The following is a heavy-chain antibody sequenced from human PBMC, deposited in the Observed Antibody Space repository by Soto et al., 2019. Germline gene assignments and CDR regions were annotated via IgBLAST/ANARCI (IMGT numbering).Heavy chain of an antibody. J-gene: IGHJ5*02. CDR2: IIPIFGTA. D-gene: IGHD3-22*01. CDR3: ARPIHYYYDSSGPSAWYDP. CDR1: GGTFSSYA. V-gene: IGHV1-69*13. Sequence: SVKVSCKASGGTFSSYAISWVRQAPGQGLEWMGGIIPIFGTANYAQKFQGRVTITADESTSTAYMELSSLRSEDTAVYYCARPIHYYYDSSGPSAWYDPWGKGLLVSVSS.